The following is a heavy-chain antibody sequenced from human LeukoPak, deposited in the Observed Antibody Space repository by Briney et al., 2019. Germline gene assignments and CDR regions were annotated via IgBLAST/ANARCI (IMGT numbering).Heavy chain of an antibody. CDR1: GFTFDDYA. CDR2: ISWNSGSI. V-gene: IGHV3-9*01. Sequence: GRSLRLSCAASGFTFDDYAMHWVRQAPGKGLEWVSGISWNSGSIGYADSVKGRFTIPRDNAKNSLYLQMNSLRAEDTALYYCAKDAYSSGWFFDYWGQGTLVTVSS. CDR3: AKDAYSSGWFFDY. D-gene: IGHD6-19*01. J-gene: IGHJ4*02.